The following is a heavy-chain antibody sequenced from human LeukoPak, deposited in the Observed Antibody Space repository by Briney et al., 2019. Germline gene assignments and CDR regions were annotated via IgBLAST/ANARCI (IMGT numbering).Heavy chain of an antibody. CDR2: IYHSGST. CDR3: ARDYVRDILTGPGSFDP. D-gene: IGHD3-9*01. J-gene: IGHJ5*02. CDR1: GGSISSSNW. Sequence: SETLSLTCAVSGGSISSSNWWSWVRRPPGKGLEWIGEIYHSGSTNYNPSLKSRVTISVDKSKNQFSLKLSSVTAADTAVYYCARDYVRDILTGPGSFDPWGQGTLVTVSS. V-gene: IGHV4-4*02.